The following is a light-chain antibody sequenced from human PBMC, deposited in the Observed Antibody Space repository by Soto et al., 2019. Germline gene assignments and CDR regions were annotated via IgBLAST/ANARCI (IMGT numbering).Light chain of an antibody. J-gene: IGLJ1*01. CDR2: DVS. Sequence: QSVLTQPASVSGSPGQSITISCTGTSIDVGGYNYVSWYQQHPGKAPKLMIYDVSNRPSGVSNRFSGSKSGNTASLTISGLQAVVEADYYCSSYTSSSTVFGTGTNVTVL. V-gene: IGLV2-14*01. CDR3: SSYTSSSTV. CDR1: SIDVGGYNY.